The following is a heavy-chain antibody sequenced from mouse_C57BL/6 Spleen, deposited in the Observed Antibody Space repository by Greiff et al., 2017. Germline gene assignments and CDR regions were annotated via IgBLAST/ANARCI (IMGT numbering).Heavy chain of an antibody. CDR1: GYTFTDYN. J-gene: IGHJ3*01. CDR3: ARPYYGSSYEFAY. D-gene: IGHD1-1*01. CDR2: INPNNGGT. Sequence: EVQLQQSGPELVKPGASVKIPCKASGYTFTDYNMDWVKQSHGKSLEWIGDINPNNGGTIYNQKFKGKATLTVDKSSSTAYMEIRSLTSEDTAVYYCARPYYGSSYEFAYWGQGTLVTVSA. V-gene: IGHV1-18*01.